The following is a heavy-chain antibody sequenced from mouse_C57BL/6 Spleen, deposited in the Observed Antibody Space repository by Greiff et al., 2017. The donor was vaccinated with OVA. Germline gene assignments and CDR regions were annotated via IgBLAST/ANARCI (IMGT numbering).Heavy chain of an antibody. CDR2: IHPNSGST. CDR3: ARGGYYGSSGHYYAMDY. CDR1: GYTFTSYW. D-gene: IGHD1-1*01. V-gene: IGHV1-64*01. J-gene: IGHJ4*01. Sequence: QVQLQQPGAELVKPGASVKLSCKASGYTFTSYWMHWVKQRPGQGLKWIGMIHPNSGSTNYNEKFKSKATLTVDKSSSTAYMQLSSLTSEDSAVYYCARGGYYGSSGHYYAMDYWGQGTSVTVSS.